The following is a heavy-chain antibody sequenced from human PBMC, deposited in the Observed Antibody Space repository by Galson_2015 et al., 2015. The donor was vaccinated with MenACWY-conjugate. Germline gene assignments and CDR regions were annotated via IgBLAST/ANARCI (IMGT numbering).Heavy chain of an antibody. CDR3: ARDYGAGAVIAGNGFDP. CDR1: GFTFRNYW. J-gene: IGHJ5*02. CDR2: INPDGNSK. D-gene: IGHD3-16*01. V-gene: IGHV3-74*03. Sequence: SLRLSCAASGFTFRNYWMHWVRQVPGKGLVWVSRINPDGNSKTYADSVKGRFTISRDNVNNTLYLQMNSLRAEDTAVYYCARDYGAGAVIAGNGFDPRGQGTQVTVSS.